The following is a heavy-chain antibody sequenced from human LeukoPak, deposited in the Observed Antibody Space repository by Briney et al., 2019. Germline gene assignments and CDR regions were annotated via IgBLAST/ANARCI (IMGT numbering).Heavy chain of an antibody. CDR1: GFTFSSYT. CDR3: EEGGGLWVSAHWGDS. V-gene: IGHV3-23*01. D-gene: IGHD7-27*01. J-gene: IGHJ4*02. CDR2: ITTGGPNT. Sequence: GGSLRLSCTASGFTFSSYTMSWVRQASGKGLKWVSTITTGGPNTYYADSVKGRFTVSRDDSKNTLYLQMNSPRAEDTAVYYCEEGGGLWVSAHWGDSWGRGTLVTVSS.